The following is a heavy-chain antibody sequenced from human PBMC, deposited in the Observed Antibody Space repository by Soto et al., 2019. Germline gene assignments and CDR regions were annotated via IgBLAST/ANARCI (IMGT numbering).Heavy chain of an antibody. J-gene: IGHJ5*02. V-gene: IGHV4-39*01. CDR2: IFYSGST. CDR1: GGSISTSRSY. D-gene: IGHD2-21*01. Sequence: QLQLLESGPGLVKASETLSLTCSGSGGSISTSRSYWAWISQPPGKGLEWLANIFYSGSTFYNPSLASRVSVSVDTSKNECSLKLRSVTAADTAVYYCARQPTTGDTDVWFDPWGQGTLVTVSS. CDR3: ARQPTTGDTDVWFDP.